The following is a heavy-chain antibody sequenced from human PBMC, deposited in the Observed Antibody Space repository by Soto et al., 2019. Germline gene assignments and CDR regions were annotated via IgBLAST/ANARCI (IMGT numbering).Heavy chain of an antibody. CDR3: ARDGDGSGGSCWSVDYFDY. V-gene: IGHV3-48*03. Sequence: EVQLVESGGGLVQPGGSLRLSCAASGFTFSSYEMNWVRQAPGKGLEWVSYISSSGSTIYYADSVKGRFTISRDNAKNSLYLQMNSLRAEDTAVYYCARDGDGSGGSCWSVDYFDYWGQGTLVTVSS. CDR2: ISSSGSTI. CDR1: GFTFSSYE. D-gene: IGHD2-15*01. J-gene: IGHJ4*02.